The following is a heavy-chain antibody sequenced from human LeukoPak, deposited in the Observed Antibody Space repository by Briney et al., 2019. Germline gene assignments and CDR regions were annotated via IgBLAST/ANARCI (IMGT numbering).Heavy chain of an antibody. CDR1: GGTFSSYA. D-gene: IGHD5-18*01. CDR2: IIPIFGTA. Sequence: EASVKVSCKASGGTFSSYAISWVRQAPGQGPEWMGGIIPIFGTANYAQKFQGRVTITADKSTSTAYMELSSLRSEDTAVYYCAIPRGGYRNFDYWGQGTLVTVSS. V-gene: IGHV1-69*06. J-gene: IGHJ4*02. CDR3: AIPRGGYRNFDY.